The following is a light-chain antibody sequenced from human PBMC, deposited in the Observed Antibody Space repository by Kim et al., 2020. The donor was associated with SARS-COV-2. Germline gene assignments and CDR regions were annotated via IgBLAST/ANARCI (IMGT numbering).Light chain of an antibody. CDR1: QNINSW. CDR3: QQYNAHRT. V-gene: IGKV1-5*03. J-gene: IGKJ1*01. Sequence: LSASVGDSVTITCRASQNINSWLAWYQQKPGKAPKLLIYKASSLESGVPSRFSGSGSGTEFTLTISLQPDDFATYYCQQYNAHRTFGQGTKVEIK. CDR2: KAS.